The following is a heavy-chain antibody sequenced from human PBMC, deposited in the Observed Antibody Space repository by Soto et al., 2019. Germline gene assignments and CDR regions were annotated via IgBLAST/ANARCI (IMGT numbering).Heavy chain of an antibody. J-gene: IGHJ4*02. Sequence: GASVKVSCKASGYTFTSYGISWVRQAPGQGLEWMGWISAYNGNTNYAQKLQGRVTMTTDTSTSTAYMELRSLRSDDTAVYYCARVGYSGYDFYFAYSAQGTLVPVSS. CDR1: GYTFTSYG. D-gene: IGHD5-12*01. CDR2: ISAYNGNT. V-gene: IGHV1-18*01. CDR3: ARVGYSGYDFYFAY.